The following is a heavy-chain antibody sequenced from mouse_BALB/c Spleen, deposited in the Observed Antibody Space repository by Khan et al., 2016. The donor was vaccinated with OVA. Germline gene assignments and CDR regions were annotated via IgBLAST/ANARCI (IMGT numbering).Heavy chain of an antibody. Sequence: EVQLVETGGGLVQPGGSRKPSCAASGFTFSNFGMHWVRQAPKKGLEWVAYMSSGSSTIYYVDTVKGRFTISRDNLKNILFLQMTSLRSEDTAMYYCARSGGNFHWYFDVWGAGTSVTVSS. V-gene: IGHV5-17*02. D-gene: IGHD3-1*01. CDR1: GFTFSNFG. CDR2: MSSGSSTI. CDR3: ARSGGNFHWYFDV. J-gene: IGHJ1*01.